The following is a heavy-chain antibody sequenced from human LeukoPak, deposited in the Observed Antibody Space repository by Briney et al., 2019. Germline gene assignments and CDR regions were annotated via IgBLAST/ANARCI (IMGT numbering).Heavy chain of an antibody. CDR2: INPNSGGT. CDR3: AGSSSSRTPDAFDI. CDR1: GYTFTTYG. D-gene: IGHD6-6*01. Sequence: ASVRVSCNASGYTFTTYGISWVRQAPGQGLEWMGWINPNSGGTNYAQKFQGRVTMTRDTSISTAYMELSRLRSDDTAVYYCAGSSSSRTPDAFDIWGQGTMVTVSS. V-gene: IGHV1-2*02. J-gene: IGHJ3*02.